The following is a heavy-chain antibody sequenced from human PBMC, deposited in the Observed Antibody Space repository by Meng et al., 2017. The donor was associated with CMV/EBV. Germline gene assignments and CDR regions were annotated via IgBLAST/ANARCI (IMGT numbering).Heavy chain of an antibody. J-gene: IGHJ6*02. V-gene: IGHV1-69*05. D-gene: IGHD1-26*01. CDR3: ARGHGSVSYSYYYYGMDV. Sequence: SVKVSCKASGGTFSSYAISWVRQAPGQGLEWMGGIIPIFGTANYAQKFQGRVTITTDESTSTAYMELSSLRSEDTAVYYCARGHGSVSYSYYYYGMDVWGQGTTVTVSS. CDR2: IIPIFGTA. CDR1: GGTFSSYA.